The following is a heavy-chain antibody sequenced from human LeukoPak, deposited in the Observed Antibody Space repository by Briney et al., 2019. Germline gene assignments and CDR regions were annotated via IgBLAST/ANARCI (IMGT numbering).Heavy chain of an antibody. CDR3: ARGGGIQLWDKFDY. J-gene: IGHJ4*02. V-gene: IGHV1-18*01. Sequence: ASVKVSCKASGYTFTTYGVSWVRQAPGQGLEWMGWISADNGKTNYAQNVQGRVTMTTDTSTSTAYMELRSLRSDDTAVYYCARGGGIQLWDKFDYWGQGTLVTVSS. D-gene: IGHD5-18*01. CDR1: GYTFTTYG. CDR2: ISADNGKT.